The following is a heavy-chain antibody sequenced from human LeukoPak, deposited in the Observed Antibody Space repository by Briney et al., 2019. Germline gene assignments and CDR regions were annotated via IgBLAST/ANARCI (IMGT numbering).Heavy chain of an antibody. CDR2: IYYSGST. V-gene: IGHV4-59*11. CDR3: ARDYGGQLDY. CDR1: GGSISSQY. D-gene: IGHD4-23*01. Sequence: PSETLSLTCTVAGGSISSQYWNWIRQPPGKGLEWIGYIYYSGSTNYNPSLESRVTISVDTSKNQFSLKLSSVTAADTAVYYCARDYGGQLDYWGQGTLVTVSS. J-gene: IGHJ4*02.